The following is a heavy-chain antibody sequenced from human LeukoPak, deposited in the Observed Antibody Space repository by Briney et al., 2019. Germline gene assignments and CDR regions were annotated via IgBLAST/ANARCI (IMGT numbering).Heavy chain of an antibody. CDR2: VSYSGST. Sequence: SETLSLTCTVSGDSVSGYGFYWSWIRQPPGRGLEWIGYVSYSGSTNYSPSLKSRVSISVDMSKNQFSLKLSSVTAADTAVYYCARLGPYSGSYRLPGGGMDVWGQGTTVTVSS. D-gene: IGHD1-26*01. V-gene: IGHV4-61*08. J-gene: IGHJ6*02. CDR1: GDSVSGYGFY. CDR3: ARLGPYSGSYRLPGGGMDV.